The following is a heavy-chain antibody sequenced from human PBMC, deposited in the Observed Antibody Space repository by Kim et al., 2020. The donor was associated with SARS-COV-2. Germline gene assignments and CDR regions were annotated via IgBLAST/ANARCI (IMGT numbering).Heavy chain of an antibody. CDR1: VGSFSGYR. Sequence: SETLSLTCAIYVGSFSGYRWTWIRQSPGKGLEWIGEINLSGATNYNPSLKSRVAISVDTSKNQFSLKVKSVTAADTAVYFCVRGRAGVVPSPILGLGPYYDYYALDVWGQGTTVSVSS. J-gene: IGHJ6*02. V-gene: IGHV4-34*01. CDR3: VRGRAGVVPSPILGLGPYYDYYALDV. CDR2: INLSGAT. D-gene: IGHD3-3*01.